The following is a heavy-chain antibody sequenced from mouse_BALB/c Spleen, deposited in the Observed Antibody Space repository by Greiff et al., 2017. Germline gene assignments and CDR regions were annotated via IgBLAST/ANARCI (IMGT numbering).Heavy chain of an antibody. Sequence: VKLMESGPGLVAPSQSLSITCTVSGFSLTSYGVHWVRQPPGKGLEWLGVIWAGGSTNYNSALMSRLSISKDNSKSQVILKMNSLQTDDTAMYYCASHDYDGYYYAMDYWGQGTSVTVSS. CDR3: ASHDYDGYYYAMDY. CDR2: IWAGGST. CDR1: GFSLTSYG. V-gene: IGHV2-9*02. J-gene: IGHJ4*01. D-gene: IGHD2-4*01.